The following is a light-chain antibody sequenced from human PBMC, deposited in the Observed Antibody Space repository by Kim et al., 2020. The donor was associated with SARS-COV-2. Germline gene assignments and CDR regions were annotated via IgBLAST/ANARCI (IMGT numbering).Light chain of an antibody. Sequence: DVVMTQSPLYLPVTLGQPASISCRSSQSLVHSDGNTYLSWFQQRPGQSPRRLIYKISNRDSGVPDRFSGSGAGTDFTLKISRVEAEDVGVYYCMQGTHWPWTFGQGTKVDIK. CDR1: QSLVHSDGNTY. V-gene: IGKV2-30*02. J-gene: IGKJ1*01. CDR3: MQGTHWPWT. CDR2: KIS.